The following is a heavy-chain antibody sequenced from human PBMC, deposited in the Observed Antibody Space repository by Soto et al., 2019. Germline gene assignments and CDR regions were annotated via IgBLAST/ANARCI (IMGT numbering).Heavy chain of an antibody. D-gene: IGHD3-22*01. Sequence: QVQLVQSGAEVKKPGSSVKVSCKASGGTFSSYAISWVRQAPGQGLEWLGGIIPIFGTANYAQKFQGRVTITAEESTSTAYMELSSLRSEDTAVYYCGGGYYDSSGSPLDLWGRGTLVTVSS. V-gene: IGHV1-69*01. CDR2: IIPIFGTA. CDR3: GGGYYDSSGSPLDL. J-gene: IGHJ2*01. CDR1: GGTFSSYA.